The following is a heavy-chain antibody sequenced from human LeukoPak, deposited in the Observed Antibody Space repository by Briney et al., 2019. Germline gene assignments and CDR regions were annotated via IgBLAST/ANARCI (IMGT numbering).Heavy chain of an antibody. D-gene: IGHD5-18*01. J-gene: IGHJ6*02. CDR1: GFTFSSYS. CDR2: ISSSSSYI. V-gene: IGHV3-21*01. Sequence: GGSLRLSCAASGFTFSSYSMNWVRQAPGKGLEWVSSISSSSSYIYYADSVKGRFTISRDNAKNSLYLQMNSLRAEDTAVYYCAKDTAMVPYYYGMDVWGQGTTVTVSS. CDR3: AKDTAMVPYYYGMDV.